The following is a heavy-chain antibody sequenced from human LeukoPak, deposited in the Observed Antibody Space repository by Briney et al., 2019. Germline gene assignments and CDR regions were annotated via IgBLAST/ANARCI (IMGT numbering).Heavy chain of an antibody. CDR3: ARKRWLSTVTPHYLDY. V-gene: IGHV4-34*01. CDR1: GGSFSGYY. CDR2: INHSGST. J-gene: IGHJ4*02. Sequence: PSETLSLTCAVYGGSFSGYYWSWIRQPPGKGLEWIGEINHSGSTNYNPSLKSRVTTSVDTSKNQFSLKLSSVTAADTAVYYCARKRWLSTVTPHYLDYWGQGTLVTVSS. D-gene: IGHD4-17*01.